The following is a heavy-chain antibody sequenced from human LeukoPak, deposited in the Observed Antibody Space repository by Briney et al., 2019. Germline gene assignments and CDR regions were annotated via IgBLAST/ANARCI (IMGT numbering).Heavy chain of an antibody. V-gene: IGHV1-18*04. Sequence: GASVKVSCKASGYTFTSSGISWVRQAPGQGLEWMGWISAYNGNTNYAQKLQGRVTMTTDTSTSTAYMELRSLRSDDTAVYYCARERARYCSSTSCYPFDIWGQGTMVTVSS. D-gene: IGHD2-2*01. CDR2: ISAYNGNT. CDR3: ARERARYCSSTSCYPFDI. J-gene: IGHJ3*02. CDR1: GYTFTSSG.